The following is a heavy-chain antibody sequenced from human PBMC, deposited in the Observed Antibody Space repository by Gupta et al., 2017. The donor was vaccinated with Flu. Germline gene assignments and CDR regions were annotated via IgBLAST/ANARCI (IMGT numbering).Heavy chain of an antibody. Sequence: FNIYGMHWVRQAPGKGLEWVAVISHDGSNKDYADSVKGRFTISRDNSKNTLHLQMTGLRAEDTAVYDCAKDPYTTGWYADYWGQGTLGTVSS. J-gene: IGHJ4*02. CDR2: ISHDGSNK. CDR3: AKDPYTTGWYADY. CDR1: FNIYG. D-gene: IGHD6-19*01. V-gene: IGHV3-30*18.